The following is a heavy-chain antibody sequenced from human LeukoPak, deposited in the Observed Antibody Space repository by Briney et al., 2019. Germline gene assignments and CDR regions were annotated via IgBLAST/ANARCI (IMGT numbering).Heavy chain of an antibody. V-gene: IGHV4-4*09. Sequence: SETLSLTCAVYGGSFSGYYWSWIRQPPGKGLEWIGYIYTSGSTNYNPSLKSRVTISVDTSKNQFSLKLSSVTAADTAVYYCARQTVYKTGYFDYWGQGTLVTVSS. D-gene: IGHD2-8*01. CDR3: ARQTVYKTGYFDY. CDR2: IYTSGST. J-gene: IGHJ4*02. CDR1: GGSFSGYY.